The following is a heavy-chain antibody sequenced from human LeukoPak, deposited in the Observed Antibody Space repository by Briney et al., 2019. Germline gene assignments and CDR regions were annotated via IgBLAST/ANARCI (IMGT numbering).Heavy chain of an antibody. CDR2: IYYSGST. CDR3: ARSPKGWYSYYFDY. D-gene: IGHD6-19*01. V-gene: IGHV4-30-4*01. Sequence: PSQTLSLTCTVSGGSISSGDYYWSWLRQPPGKGLEWIGYIYYSGSTYYNPSLKSRVTISVDTSKNQFSLKLSSVTAADTAVYYCARSPKGWYSYYFDYWGQGTLVTVSS. CDR1: GGSISSGDYY. J-gene: IGHJ4*02.